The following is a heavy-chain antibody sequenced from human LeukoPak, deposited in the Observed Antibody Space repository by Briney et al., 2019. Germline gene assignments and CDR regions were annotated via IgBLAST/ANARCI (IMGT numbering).Heavy chain of an antibody. CDR2: IYYSGST. CDR3: ARRYRYGPNWFDP. D-gene: IGHD5-18*01. V-gene: IGHV4-39*01. CDR1: GGSISSSSYY. J-gene: IGHJ5*02. Sequence: SETLSLTCTVSGGSISSSSYYWGWIRQPPGKGLEWIGSIYYSGSTYYNPSLKSRVTISVDTSKNQFSLKLSSVTAADTAVYYCARRYRYGPNWFDPGGQRNLVTVSS.